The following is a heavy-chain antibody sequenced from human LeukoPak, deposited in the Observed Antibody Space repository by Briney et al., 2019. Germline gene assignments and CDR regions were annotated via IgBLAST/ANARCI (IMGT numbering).Heavy chain of an antibody. CDR3: ARDIGTMVRGAWLNWFDP. V-gene: IGHV3-53*01. J-gene: IGHJ5*02. Sequence: GGSLRLSCAASGFTVSSNHMSWVRQAPGKGLEWVSVIYSGGSTYYADSVKGRFTISRDNSKNTLYLQMNSLRAEDTAVYYCARDIGTMVRGAWLNWFDPWGQGTLVTVSS. CDR1: GFTVSSNH. CDR2: IYSGGST. D-gene: IGHD3-10*01.